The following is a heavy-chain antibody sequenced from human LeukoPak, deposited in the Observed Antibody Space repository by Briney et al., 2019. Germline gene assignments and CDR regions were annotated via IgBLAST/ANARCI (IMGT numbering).Heavy chain of an antibody. CDR2: ISSSSSYI. Sequence: GGSLRLSCAASGFTFSSYSMNWVRQAPGKGLEWVSSISSSSSYIYYADSVKGRFTISRDNAKNSLYLQMNGLRAEDTAVYYCARDLVVMYFDYWGQGTLVTVSS. CDR3: ARDLVVMYFDY. J-gene: IGHJ4*02. CDR1: GFTFSSYS. V-gene: IGHV3-21*01. D-gene: IGHD3-22*01.